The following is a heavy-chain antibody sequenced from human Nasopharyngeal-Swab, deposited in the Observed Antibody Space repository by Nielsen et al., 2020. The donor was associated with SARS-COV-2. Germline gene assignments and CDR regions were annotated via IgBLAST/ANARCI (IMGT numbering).Heavy chain of an antibody. D-gene: IGHD3-3*01. CDR3: ARHYDFWSGYLPYYFDY. CDR1: GYTFTSYG. V-gene: IGHV1-18*01. J-gene: IGHJ4*02. CDR2: ISAYNGNT. Sequence: ASVKVSCKASGYTFTSYGISWVRQAPGQGLEWMGWISAYNGNTNYAQKLQGRVTMTTDTSTSTAYMELRSLRSDDTAMYYCARHYDFWSGYLPYYFDYWGQGTLVTVSS.